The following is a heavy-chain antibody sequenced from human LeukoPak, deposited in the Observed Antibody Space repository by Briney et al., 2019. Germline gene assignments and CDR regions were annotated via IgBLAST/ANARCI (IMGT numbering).Heavy chain of an antibody. Sequence: PGGSLRLSCAASGFTFDDYAMPWVRQAPGKGLEWVSGISWNSGSIGYADSVKGRFIISADNAKNSLYLQMNSLRAEDTAWYYCAKDGDYGDYNYWYFDLWGRGTLVTVSS. CDR3: AKDGDYGDYNYWYFDL. CDR1: GFTFDDYA. CDR2: ISWNSGSI. J-gene: IGHJ2*01. V-gene: IGHV3-9*01. D-gene: IGHD4-17*01.